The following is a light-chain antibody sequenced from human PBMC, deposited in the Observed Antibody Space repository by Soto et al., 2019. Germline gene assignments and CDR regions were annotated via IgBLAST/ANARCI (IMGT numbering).Light chain of an antibody. CDR1: QSVSSR. CDR3: HQYNNLWT. CDR2: GAS. J-gene: IGKJ1*01. Sequence: TQSPATLSVSPGERVTLSCRASQSVSSRLAWYQQKPGQSPRLLIYGASTRATGIPARISGSGSGTEFTLTISSLQSEDFGVYYCHQYNNLWTFGQGTKVDIK. V-gene: IGKV3-15*01.